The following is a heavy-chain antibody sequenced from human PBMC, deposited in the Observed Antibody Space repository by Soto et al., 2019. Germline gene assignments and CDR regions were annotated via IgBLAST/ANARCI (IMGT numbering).Heavy chain of an antibody. CDR2: ISGSGGST. CDR1: GFTFSSYA. V-gene: IGHV3-23*01. Sequence: EVQLLESGGGLVQPGGSLRLSCAASGFTFSSYAMSWVRQAPGKGLEWVSAISGSGGSTYYADSVKGRFTISRDNAKNSLYLQMNSLRAEDTAVYYCASGDSSSGPYYFDYWGQGTLVTVSS. CDR3: ASGDSSSGPYYFDY. D-gene: IGHD6-6*01. J-gene: IGHJ4*02.